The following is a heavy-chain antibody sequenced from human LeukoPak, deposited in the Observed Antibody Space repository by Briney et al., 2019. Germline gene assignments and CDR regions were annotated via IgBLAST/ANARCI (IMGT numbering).Heavy chain of an antibody. D-gene: IGHD6-13*01. CDR2: ITAGGDST. CDR3: AKSHASIWNVYDY. Sequence: PGGSLRLSCTASGFTFGDYAMSWVRLAPGEGLEWVSAITAGGDSTYYAESVKGRFTISRDNLKNMVFLQMSTLRAEDTAIYYCAKSHASIWNVYDYWGQGTLVTVSS. V-gene: IGHV3-23*01. J-gene: IGHJ4*02. CDR1: GFTFGDYA.